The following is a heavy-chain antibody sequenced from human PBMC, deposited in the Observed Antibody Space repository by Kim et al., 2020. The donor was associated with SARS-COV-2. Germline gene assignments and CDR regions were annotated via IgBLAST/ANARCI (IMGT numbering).Heavy chain of an antibody. D-gene: IGHD1-26*01. CDR1: GFTFSSFS. V-gene: IGHV3-21*04. Sequence: GGSLRLSCAASGFTFSSFSMNWVRQAPGKGLEWVSSISSSSSYIYYADSVKGRFTISRDNAKNSLYLQMNSLRAEDTAVYYCAVNDGSYYGAQYYWGQGTLVTVSS. CDR2: ISSSSSYI. CDR3: AVNDGSYYGAQYY. J-gene: IGHJ4*02.